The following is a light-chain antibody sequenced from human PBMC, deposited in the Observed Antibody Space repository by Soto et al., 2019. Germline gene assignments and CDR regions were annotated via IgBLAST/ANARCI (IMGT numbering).Light chain of an antibody. Sequence: QSVLTQPPSVSGAPGQRVTISCTGSSSNIGAGYDVHWYQQLPGIAPKLLINGNTNRPSGVPDRFSGSKSGTSASLAITGLQAEDEADYYCQSYDSRLSGTHYVFGTGTKVTVL. J-gene: IGLJ1*01. CDR3: QSYDSRLSGTHYV. CDR1: SSNIGAGYD. V-gene: IGLV1-40*01. CDR2: GNT.